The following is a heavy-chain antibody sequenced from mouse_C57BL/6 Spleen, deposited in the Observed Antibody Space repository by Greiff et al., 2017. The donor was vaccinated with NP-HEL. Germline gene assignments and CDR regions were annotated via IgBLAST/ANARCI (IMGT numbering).Heavy chain of an antibody. J-gene: IGHJ2*01. CDR1: GYTFTSYW. Sequence: VQLQQPGAELVRPGTSVKLSCKASGYTFTSYWMHWVKQRPGQGLEWIGVIDPSDSYTNYNQKFKGKATLTVDTSSSTAYMQLSSLTSEDSAVYYCARGNDYDFDYWGQGTTLTVSS. D-gene: IGHD2-4*01. CDR2: IDPSDSYT. V-gene: IGHV1-59*01. CDR3: ARGNDYDFDY.